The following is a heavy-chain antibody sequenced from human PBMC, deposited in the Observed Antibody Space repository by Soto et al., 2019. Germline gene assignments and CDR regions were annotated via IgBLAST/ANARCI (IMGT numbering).Heavy chain of an antibody. V-gene: IGHV3-73*01. CDR1: GFTFSGSA. J-gene: IGHJ4*02. D-gene: IGHD2-15*01. CDR2: IRSKANSYAT. CDR3: TRLLPVVTPG. Sequence: EVQLVESGGGLVQPGGSLKLSCAASGFTFSGSAMHWVRQASGKGLEWVGRIRSKANSYATAYAASVKGRFTISRDDSKNTAYLQMNSLKTEDTAVYYCTRLLPVVTPGWGQGTLVTVSS.